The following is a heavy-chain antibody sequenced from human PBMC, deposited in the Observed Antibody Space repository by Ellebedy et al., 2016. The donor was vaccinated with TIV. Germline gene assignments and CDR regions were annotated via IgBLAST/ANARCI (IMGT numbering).Heavy chain of an antibody. Sequence: GESLKISCSASGFTFSTYWMNWVRQAPGQGLEWVANIEPDGSEKNYVDSVRGRFTISRDNAKNSLYLQMNSLSAEDTAIYYCAGSFDYWGQGTLVTVSS. CDR1: GFTFSTYW. J-gene: IGHJ4*02. V-gene: IGHV3-7*03. CDR2: IEPDGSEK. CDR3: AGSFDY.